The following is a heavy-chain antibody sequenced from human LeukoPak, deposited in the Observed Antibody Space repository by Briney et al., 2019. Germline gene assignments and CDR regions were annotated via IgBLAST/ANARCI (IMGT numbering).Heavy chain of an antibody. V-gene: IGHV4-59*01. CDR2: IYYTGST. Sequence: PSETLSLTCTVSGGSISLYYWSWIRQPPGKGLEWIGYIYYTGSTNYNPSLKSRVTISVDTSKNQFSLKLSSKTAADTAVYYCARDQTERGGVYYPMDVWGQGTTVTVSS. CDR3: ARDQTERGGVYYPMDV. J-gene: IGHJ6*02. CDR1: GGSISLYY. D-gene: IGHD1-1*01.